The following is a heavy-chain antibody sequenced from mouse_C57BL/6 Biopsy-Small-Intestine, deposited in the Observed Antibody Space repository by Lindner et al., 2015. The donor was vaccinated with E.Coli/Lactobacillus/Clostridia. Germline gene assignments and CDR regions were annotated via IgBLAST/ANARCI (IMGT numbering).Heavy chain of an antibody. CDR1: GYTFTDYN. CDR2: INPNNGGT. V-gene: IGHV1-22*01. Sequence: VQLQESGPELVKPGASVKMSCKASGYTFTDYNMHWVKQSHGKSLEWIGYINPNNGGTSYNQKFKGKATLTVNKSSSTAYMELRSLTSEDSAVYYCARRYGTGFAWFAYWGQGTLVTVSA. J-gene: IGHJ3*01. CDR3: ARRYGTGFAWFAY. D-gene: IGHD1-1*01.